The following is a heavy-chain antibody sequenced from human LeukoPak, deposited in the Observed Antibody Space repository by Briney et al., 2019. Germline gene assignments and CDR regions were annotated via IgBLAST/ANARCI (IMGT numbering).Heavy chain of an antibody. V-gene: IGHV1-2*02. CDR2: ISPNSGGT. CDR3: ARDHVAAAGINYYYMDV. D-gene: IGHD6-13*01. J-gene: IGHJ6*03. Sequence: ASVKVSCKASGYTFTGYYMHWVREAPGQGLEWMGWISPNSGGTNYAQKFQGRVTMTRDTSISTAYMELSRLRSDDTAVYYCARDHVAAAGINYYYMDVWGKGTTVTISS. CDR1: GYTFTGYY.